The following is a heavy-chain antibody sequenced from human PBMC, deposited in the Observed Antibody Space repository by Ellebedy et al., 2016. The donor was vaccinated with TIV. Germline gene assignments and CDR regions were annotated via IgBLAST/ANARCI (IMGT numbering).Heavy chain of an antibody. J-gene: IGHJ2*01. CDR1: GLTVSSNY. V-gene: IGHV3-66*01. CDR2: IYSGGRT. CDR3: AREAYCTSTSCYRLREWYFDL. D-gene: IGHD2-2*02. Sequence: GGSLRLXXAASGLTVSSNYMSWVRQAPGKGLEWVSVIYSGGRTNYADSVKGRFTISRDNAQNSLFLQMNSLRAEDTAVYFCAREAYCTSTSCYRLREWYFDLWGRGTLVTVSS.